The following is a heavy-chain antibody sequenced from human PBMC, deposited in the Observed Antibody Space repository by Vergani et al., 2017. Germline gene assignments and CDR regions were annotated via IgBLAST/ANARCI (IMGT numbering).Heavy chain of an antibody. V-gene: IGHV1-69*01. CDR2: SITIFGTA. CDR1: GGTFSRYA. D-gene: IGHD1-26*01. Sequence: QVQLVQSGAEVKKPGSSVKVSCKASGGTFSRYAISWVRQAPGQGLEWVGGSITIFGTANYAQKFQGRVTITADESTSTAYMELSSLRSADTAVYYCACSIVGATTSYYYYGIDVWGQGTTVTVSS. CDR3: ACSIVGATTSYYYYGIDV. J-gene: IGHJ6*02.